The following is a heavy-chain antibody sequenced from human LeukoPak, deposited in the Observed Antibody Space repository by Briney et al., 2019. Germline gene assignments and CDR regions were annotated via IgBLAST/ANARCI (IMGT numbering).Heavy chain of an antibody. J-gene: IGHJ5*02. Sequence: GGSLRLSCAASGFTVSSNYMSWVRQVPGKGLEWVSVIYSGGFTYYADSVKGRFTISRDNSKNTLYLQMNNLRAEDTAVFYCAREVLLGGFDPWGQGTLVTVSS. D-gene: IGHD3-10*01. CDR3: AREVLLGGFDP. CDR2: IYSGGFT. CDR1: GFTVSSNY. V-gene: IGHV3-66*01.